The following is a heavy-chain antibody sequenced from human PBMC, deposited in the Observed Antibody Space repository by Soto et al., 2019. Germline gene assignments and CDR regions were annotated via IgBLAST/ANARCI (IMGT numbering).Heavy chain of an antibody. V-gene: IGHV1-18*04. D-gene: IGHD4-17*01. Sequence: QVQLVQSGAEVKKPGASVKVSCKASGYAFGGYAISWVRQAPGQGLEWMGWVSAYSGHTDYAQNLQGRVSMTTETSTSTAYMELGSLTSDATAVYYCARPSGSYGDYAWSLAYWGQGTLVTVSS. CDR2: VSAYSGHT. CDR3: ARPSGSYGDYAWSLAY. CDR1: GYAFGGYA. J-gene: IGHJ4*02.